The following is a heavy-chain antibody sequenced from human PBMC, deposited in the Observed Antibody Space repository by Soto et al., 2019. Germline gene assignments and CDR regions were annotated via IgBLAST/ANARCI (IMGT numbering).Heavy chain of an antibody. J-gene: IGHJ4*02. CDR3: ARDLPLDDILTGYFDY. Sequence: GSLRLSCAASGFTFSSYAMHWVRQAPGKGLEWVAVISYDGSNKYYADSVKGRFTISRDNSKNTLYLRMNSLRAEDTAVYYCARDLPLDDILTGYFDYWGQGTLVTVSS. CDR1: GFTFSSYA. D-gene: IGHD3-9*01. CDR2: ISYDGSNK. V-gene: IGHV3-30-3*01.